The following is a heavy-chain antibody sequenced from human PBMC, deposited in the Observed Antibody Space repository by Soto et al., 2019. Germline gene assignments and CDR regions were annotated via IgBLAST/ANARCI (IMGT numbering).Heavy chain of an antibody. Sequence: EVLLVESGGGLDQPGRSLRLSCAASGFRFSDYWMTWVRQAPGKGLEWVANIKQDGSEKYYVDSVKGRFTVSRDNAKNSLSLQMNGLRVEDTAVYYCVRGMDVWGQGTTVIVSS. CDR3: VRGMDV. CDR2: IKQDGSEK. V-gene: IGHV3-7*04. CDR1: GFRFSDYW. J-gene: IGHJ6*02.